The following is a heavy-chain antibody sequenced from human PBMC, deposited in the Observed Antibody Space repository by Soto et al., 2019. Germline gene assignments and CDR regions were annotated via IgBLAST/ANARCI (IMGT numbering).Heavy chain of an antibody. V-gene: IGHV4-34*01. CDR1: GGFVSSGNYY. J-gene: IGHJ3*02. CDR3: ARVERGTATTVVDAFDI. CDR2: MSHSGGT. D-gene: IGHD1-1*01. Sequence: EQLQQWGAGLLKPSETLSLTCAVYGGFVSSGNYYWSWIRQPPGKGLEWIGEMSHSGGTHFNPSLKSRVTISVDTSKNQFSLKMSSVTAAATALYYCARVERGTATTVVDAFDIWGPGTMVTVSS.